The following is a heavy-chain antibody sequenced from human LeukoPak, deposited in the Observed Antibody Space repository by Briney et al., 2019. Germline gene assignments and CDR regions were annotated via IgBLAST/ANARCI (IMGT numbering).Heavy chain of an antibody. CDR3: AIPWSGGLAAAGTALDY. V-gene: IGHV4-59*12. Sequence: PSETLSLTCTVSGGSISSYYWSWIRQPPGKGLEWIGYIYYSGSTNYNPSLKSRVTISVDTSKNQFSLKLSSVTAADTAVYYCAIPWSGGLAAAGTALDYWGQGTLVTVSS. CDR2: IYYSGST. D-gene: IGHD6-13*01. CDR1: GGSISSYY. J-gene: IGHJ4*02.